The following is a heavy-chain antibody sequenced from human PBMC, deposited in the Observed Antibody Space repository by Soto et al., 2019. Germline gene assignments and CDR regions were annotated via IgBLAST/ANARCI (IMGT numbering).Heavy chain of an antibody. Sequence: PSETLSLTCTVSGGSISSYYWSWIRQPPGKGLEWIGYIYYSGGTNYNPSLKSRDNISVATSKNQFSLKLSSVTAADTAVYYCARRYGDYFDFWGQGTLVTSPQ. CDR1: GGSISSYY. CDR2: IYYSGGT. J-gene: IGHJ4*02. V-gene: IGHV4-59*08. D-gene: IGHD4-17*01. CDR3: ARRYGDYFDF.